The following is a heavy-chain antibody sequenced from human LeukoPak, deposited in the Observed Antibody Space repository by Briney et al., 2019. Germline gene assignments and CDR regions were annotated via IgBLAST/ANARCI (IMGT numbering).Heavy chain of an antibody. V-gene: IGHV1-46*01. J-gene: IGHJ6*02. CDR2: INPSGGST. D-gene: IGHD3-10*01. CDR1: GGTVSSYA. Sequence: ASVKVSCKASGGTVSSYAISWVRQAPGQGLEWMGIINPSGGSTTYAQKFQGRVTITRDTSTSTVYMEVSSLRSEDTAVYYCARDRHGSGTYNYYGMDVWGQGTTVTVSS. CDR3: ARDRHGSGTYNYYGMDV.